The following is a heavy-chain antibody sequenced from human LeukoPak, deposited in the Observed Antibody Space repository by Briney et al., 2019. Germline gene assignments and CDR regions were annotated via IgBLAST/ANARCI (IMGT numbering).Heavy chain of an antibody. J-gene: IGHJ4*02. D-gene: IGHD3-22*01. V-gene: IGHV3-74*01. CDR3: AKQSLYDSSGHFHY. CDR1: GFTFTSYS. CDR2: INNGGSDA. Sequence: SGGSLRLSCAASGFTFTSYSMHWVRQAPGTGLVWVSRINNGGSDAVYADSVSGRFTISRDNANNTLYLQMNSLRAEDTAVYFCAKQSLYDSSGHFHYWGQGTLVTVSS.